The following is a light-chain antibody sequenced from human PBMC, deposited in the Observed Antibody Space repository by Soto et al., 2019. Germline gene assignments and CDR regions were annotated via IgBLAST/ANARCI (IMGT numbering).Light chain of an antibody. V-gene: IGKV1-39*01. J-gene: IGKJ1*01. CDR3: QQNYRDTPWT. CDR2: AAS. CDR1: QSISRY. Sequence: DIQMTQSPSSLSASVGDRVTITCLASQSISRYVNWYQQKPGKAPTLLISAASSLERGVPSRFSGGGSGTDFTLTISSLQPEDFASYHCQQNYRDTPWTFGQGTKVDI.